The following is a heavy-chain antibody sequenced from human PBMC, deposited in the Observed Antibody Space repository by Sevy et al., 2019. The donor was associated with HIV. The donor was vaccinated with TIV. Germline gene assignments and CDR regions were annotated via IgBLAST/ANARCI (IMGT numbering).Heavy chain of an antibody. D-gene: IGHD1-26*01. J-gene: IGHJ4*02. CDR1: GGSITSLY. CDR3: AGENAWGRCYS. Sequence: SETLSLTCTVSGGSITSLYWNWIRQPPGKGLEWFANIYYNGHINYNPSLKSRVTLSLDTSKNQFFLRLSSVTAAETAMYYCAGENAWGRCYSWGQGTLVTVSS. V-gene: IGHV4-59*11. CDR2: IYYNGHI.